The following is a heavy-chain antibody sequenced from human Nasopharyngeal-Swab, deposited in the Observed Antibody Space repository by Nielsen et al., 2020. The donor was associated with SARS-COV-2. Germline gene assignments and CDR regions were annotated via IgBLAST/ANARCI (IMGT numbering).Heavy chain of an antibody. J-gene: IGHJ6*03. CDR1: GGSISSGGCC. V-gene: IGHV4-31*03. CDR3: ARAGDFWSGWSANYYMDV. CDR2: IYYSGNT. D-gene: IGHD3-3*01. Sequence: SETLSLTCTVSGGSISSGGCCWSWIRQLPGKGQDWIGYIYYSGNTYHNPSLKSRVTISVDTSNNQFSLKLSSVTAADTAVYYCARAGDFWSGWSANYYMDVWGKGTTVTVSS.